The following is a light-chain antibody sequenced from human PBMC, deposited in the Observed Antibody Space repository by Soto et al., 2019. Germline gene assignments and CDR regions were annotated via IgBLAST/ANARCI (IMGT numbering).Light chain of an antibody. V-gene: IGKV3-15*01. Sequence: EIVMTQSPATLSVSPGERATLSCRASQSFSSNLAWYQQKPGQAPRLLIYGASTRATGIPARFSGSGSGTEFTLTISSLEPEDFAVYYCQQYGSSGTFGQGTKVDIK. J-gene: IGKJ1*01. CDR2: GAS. CDR1: QSFSSN. CDR3: QQYGSSGT.